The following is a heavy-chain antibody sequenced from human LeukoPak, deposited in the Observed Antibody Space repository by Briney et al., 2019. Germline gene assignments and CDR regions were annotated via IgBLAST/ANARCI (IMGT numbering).Heavy chain of an antibody. J-gene: IGHJ5*02. V-gene: IGHV4-59*01. CDR3: ARDQWFDP. CDR2: IYNSGST. Sequence: ASETLSLTCNVSGGSISSYYWSRIRQPPGKGLEWIGYIYNSGSTNYNPSLKSRVIISVDTSKNQISLKLSSVTAADTAVYYCARDQWFDPWGQGTLVTVSS. CDR1: GGSISSYY.